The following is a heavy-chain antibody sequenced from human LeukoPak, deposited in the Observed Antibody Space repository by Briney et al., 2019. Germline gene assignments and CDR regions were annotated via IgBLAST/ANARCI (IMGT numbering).Heavy chain of an antibody. CDR2: INGDGSNT. J-gene: IGHJ4*02. Sequence: QTGGSLRLSCAASGFTFSSHWMHWVRQAPGKGLVWVARINGDGSNTRYADSVKGRFTISRDNAKNTLFLQMNSLRAEDTAVYSCARELVVRAGDHFDNWGQGTLVTVSS. D-gene: IGHD2-2*01. V-gene: IGHV3-74*01. CDR1: GFTFSSHW. CDR3: ARELVVRAGDHFDN.